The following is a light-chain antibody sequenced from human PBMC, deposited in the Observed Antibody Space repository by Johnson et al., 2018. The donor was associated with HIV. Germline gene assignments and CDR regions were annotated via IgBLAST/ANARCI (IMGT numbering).Light chain of an antibody. CDR1: TSNIGNND. CDR3: GTWDSSVSGFV. V-gene: IGLV1-51*01. Sequence: QSVLTQPPSVSAAPGQLVTISCSGSTSNIGNNDVSWYQQFPGTAPKVLIYDDNKRPSGIPDRVSGSKSGTSATLGIIGLQTGDEAYYYCGTWDSSVSGFVSGTWTKVTVL. J-gene: IGLJ1*01. CDR2: DDN.